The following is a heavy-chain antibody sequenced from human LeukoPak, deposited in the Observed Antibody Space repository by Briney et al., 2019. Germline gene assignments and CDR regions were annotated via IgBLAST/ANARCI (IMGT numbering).Heavy chain of an antibody. CDR2: INPNSGGT. J-gene: IGHJ4*02. CDR1: GYTFTGYY. Sequence: ASVKVSCKASGYTFTGYYVHWVRQAPGQGLEWMGWINPNSGGTNYAQKFRGRVTMTRDTSISTAYLEVTSLRSDDAAFYYCARDNSSYFFGPIDYWGQGALVTVSS. D-gene: IGHD6-13*01. V-gene: IGHV1-2*02. CDR3: ARDNSSYFFGPIDY.